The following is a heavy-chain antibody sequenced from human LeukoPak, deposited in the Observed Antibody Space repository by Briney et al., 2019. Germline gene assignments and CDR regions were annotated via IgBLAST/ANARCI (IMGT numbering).Heavy chain of an antibody. V-gene: IGHV3-7*01. D-gene: IGHD1-14*01. CDR3: ARERKFYDF. CDR2: IKQDGSDK. CDR1: GFSFSNYW. J-gene: IGHJ4*02. Sequence: GGSLRLSCAASGFSFSNYWMSWVRQAPGKGLEWVANIKQDGSDKDYVDSVKGRFTISRDNAKNSLYLQMNSLRAEDTAVFHGARERKFYDFWGQGTLVSVSS.